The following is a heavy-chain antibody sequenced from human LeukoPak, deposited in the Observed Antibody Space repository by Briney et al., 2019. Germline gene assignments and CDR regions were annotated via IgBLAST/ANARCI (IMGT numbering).Heavy chain of an antibody. V-gene: IGHV1-18*01. CDR1: GYTFTSYG. Sequence: GASVKVSCKASGYTFTSYGISWVRQAPGQGREWMGWISAYNGNTNYAQKLQGRVTMTTDTSTSTAYMELRSLRSDDPAVYYCAREGPGYCSGGSCYSFQWFDPWGQGTLVTVSS. J-gene: IGHJ5*02. CDR2: ISAYNGNT. CDR3: AREGPGYCSGGSCYSFQWFDP. D-gene: IGHD2-15*01.